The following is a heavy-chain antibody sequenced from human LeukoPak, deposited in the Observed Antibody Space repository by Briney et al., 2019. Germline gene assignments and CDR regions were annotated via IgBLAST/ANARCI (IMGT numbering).Heavy chain of an antibody. CDR1: GFTFSSFG. J-gene: IGHJ4*02. CDR2: ISYDGTKK. D-gene: IGHD3-10*01. CDR3: AKDRGVEEYEYDY. V-gene: IGHV3-30*18. Sequence: GGPLRFSCAASGFTFSSFGMHWVRQAPGKGLEWVAVISYDGTKKYYANSVKGRFTISRDNSKNTLYLQMNSLRAEDTAVYYCAKDRGVEEYEYDYWGQGTLVTVSS.